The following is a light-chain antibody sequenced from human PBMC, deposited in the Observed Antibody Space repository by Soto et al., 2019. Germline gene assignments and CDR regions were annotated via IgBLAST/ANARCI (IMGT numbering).Light chain of an antibody. V-gene: IGLV2-14*01. Sequence: LTQSASVSGSPGQSITISCTGTSSDVGNYNYVSWYQQHPGEVPKLIIFNVNNRPSGVSNRFSGSKSGNTASLTISGLQAEDEADYYCSSFTSSNTYVFGTGTKVTV. CDR2: NVN. J-gene: IGLJ1*01. CDR1: SSDVGNYNY. CDR3: SSFTSSNTYV.